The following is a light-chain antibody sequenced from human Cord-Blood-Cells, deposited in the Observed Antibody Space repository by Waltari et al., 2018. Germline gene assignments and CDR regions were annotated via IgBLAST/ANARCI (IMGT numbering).Light chain of an antibody. Sequence: EIVLTQSPGTLSLSPGERATLSCRASQSVSSSYLAWYQQKPGQAPRLLIDGASSRATGIPDRFSGSGSGTDFTLTISRLEPEDFAVYYCQQYGSSPKLTFVGGTKVEIK. V-gene: IGKV3-20*01. CDR1: QSVSSSY. CDR3: QQYGSSPKLT. CDR2: GAS. J-gene: IGKJ4*01.